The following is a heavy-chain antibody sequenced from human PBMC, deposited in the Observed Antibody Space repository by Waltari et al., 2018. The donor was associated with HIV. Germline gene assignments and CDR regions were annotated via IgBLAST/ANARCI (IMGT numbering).Heavy chain of an antibody. D-gene: IGHD3-22*01. CDR2: IIPIFGTA. CDR1: GGTFSSYA. J-gene: IGHJ4*02. V-gene: IGHV1-69*12. Sequence: QVQLVQSGAEVKKPGSSVKVSCKASGGTFSSYAISWVRQAPGQGLAWMGGIIPIFGTANYAQKFQGRVTITADESTSTAYMELSSLRSEDTAVYYCAISETYYYDSSGYYPGWGQGTLVTVSS. CDR3: AISETYYYDSSGYYPG.